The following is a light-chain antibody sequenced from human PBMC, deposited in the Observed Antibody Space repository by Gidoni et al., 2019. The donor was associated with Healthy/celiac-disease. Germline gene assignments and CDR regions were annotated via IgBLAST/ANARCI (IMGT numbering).Light chain of an antibody. CDR1: QSISSW. J-gene: IGKJ1*01. CDR3: QQYNSDPMA. V-gene: IGKV1-5*01. CDR2: DAS. Sequence: GDRVTITCRASQSISSWLAWYQQKPGKAPKLLIYDASSLESGVPSRFSGSGSGTEFTLTISSLQPDDFATYYCQQYNSDPMAFGQGTKVEIK.